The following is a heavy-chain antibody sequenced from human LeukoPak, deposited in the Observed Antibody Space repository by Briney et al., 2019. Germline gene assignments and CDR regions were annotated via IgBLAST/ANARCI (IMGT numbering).Heavy chain of an antibody. CDR3: ARDRRGSYYPSFDY. J-gene: IGHJ4*02. D-gene: IGHD1-26*01. Sequence: SGKVSCKASGGTFSSYAISWVRQAPGQGLEWMGRIIPIFGTANYAQKFQGRVTITTDESTSTAYMELSSLRSEDTAVYYCARDRRGSYYPSFDYWGQGTLVTVSS. CDR1: GGTFSSYA. V-gene: IGHV1-69*05. CDR2: IIPIFGTA.